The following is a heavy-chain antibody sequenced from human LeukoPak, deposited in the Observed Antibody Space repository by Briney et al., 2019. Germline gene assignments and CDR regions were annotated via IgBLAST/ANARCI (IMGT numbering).Heavy chain of an antibody. J-gene: IGHJ4*02. D-gene: IGHD3-10*01. CDR3: ARGFNYYGSGSPQGY. Sequence: PGGSLRLSCAASGFTFSDYYMSWIRQAPGKGLEWVPYISSSGSTIYYADSVKGRFTISGDNAKNSLYLQMNSLRAEDTAVYYCARGFNYYGSGSPQGYWGQGTLVTVSS. V-gene: IGHV3-11*01. CDR2: ISSSGSTI. CDR1: GFTFSDYY.